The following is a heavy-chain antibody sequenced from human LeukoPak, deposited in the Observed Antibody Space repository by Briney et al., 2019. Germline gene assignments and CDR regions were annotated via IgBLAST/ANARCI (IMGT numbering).Heavy chain of an antibody. CDR2: IIPMIGTA. J-gene: IGHJ3*02. CDR3: AREGRQYQLLSHRFDI. CDR1: GGTFSSYA. V-gene: IGHV1-69*01. D-gene: IGHD2-2*01. Sequence: GSSVKVSCKASGGTFSSYAISWVRQAPGQGLEWMGGIIPMIGTANYAQKFQGRVTITADESTSTAYMELSSLRSEDTAVYYCAREGRQYQLLSHRFDIWGQGTMVTVSS.